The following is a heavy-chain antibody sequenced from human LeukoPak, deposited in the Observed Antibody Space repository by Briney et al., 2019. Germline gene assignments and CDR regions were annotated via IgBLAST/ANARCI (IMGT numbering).Heavy chain of an antibody. D-gene: IGHD1-14*01. V-gene: IGHV3-53*01. CDR1: GFTVITND. CDR2: LYSDGNK. J-gene: IGHJ4*02. CDR3: ARGVEPLAANTLAY. Sequence: PGGSLRLSCAASGFTVITNDMTWVRQAPGKGLEWVSVLYSDGNKKYADSVQGRFTISRDNSKNTLYLEMNSLSPDDTAVYYCARGVEPLAANTLAYWGQGTLVTASS.